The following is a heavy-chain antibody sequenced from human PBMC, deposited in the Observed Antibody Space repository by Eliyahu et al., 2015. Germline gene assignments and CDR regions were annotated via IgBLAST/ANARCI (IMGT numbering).Heavy chain of an antibody. D-gene: IGHD3-16*02. Sequence: QVQLQQWGAGLLKPSETLSLTCAVYGGSFSGYYWSWIRQPPGKGLEWIGEINHSGSTNYNPSLKSRVTISVDTSKNQFSLKLSSVTAADTAVYYCARAPKDYVWGSYRRNFDYWGQGTLVTVSS. J-gene: IGHJ4*02. V-gene: IGHV4-34*01. CDR3: ARAPKDYVWGSYRRNFDY. CDR2: INHSGST. CDR1: GGSFSGYY.